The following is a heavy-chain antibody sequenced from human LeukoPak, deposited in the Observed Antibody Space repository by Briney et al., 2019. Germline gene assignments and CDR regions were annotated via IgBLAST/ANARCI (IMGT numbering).Heavy chain of an antibody. CDR2: IYHSGST. CDR1: GGSISSGGYS. V-gene: IGHV4-30-2*01. J-gene: IGHJ4*02. Sequence: SETLSLTCAVSGGSISSGGYSWSWIRQPPGKGLEWIGYIYHSGSTYYNPSLKSRVTISVDRSKNQFSLKLSSVTAADTAVYYCASGYSYGYDYWGQGTLGTVSS. D-gene: IGHD5-18*01. CDR3: ASGYSYGYDY.